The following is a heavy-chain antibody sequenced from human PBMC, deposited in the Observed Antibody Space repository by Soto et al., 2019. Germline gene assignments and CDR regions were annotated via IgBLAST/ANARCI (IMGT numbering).Heavy chain of an antibody. D-gene: IGHD2-15*01. V-gene: IGHV1-46*01. Sequence: GASVKVSCKASGYIFTAYSMHWVRQAPGQGLEWMGVVNPSGGSTNYAQKFQGRITMTRDTSTSTVYMDLSSLTSEDTAVYYCAREENCSDGICYSEYFQRWGQGXLVTVSS. CDR3: AREENCSDGICYSEYFQR. J-gene: IGHJ1*01. CDR1: GYIFTAYS. CDR2: VNPSGGST.